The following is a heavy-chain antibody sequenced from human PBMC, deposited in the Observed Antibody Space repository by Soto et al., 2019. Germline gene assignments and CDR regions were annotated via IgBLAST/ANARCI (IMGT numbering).Heavy chain of an antibody. CDR3: SRGRWLPGYYYYYMDV. V-gene: IGHV1-8*01. CDR1: GYTFTSYD. D-gene: IGHD5-12*01. J-gene: IGHJ6*03. CDR2: MNPNSGNT. Sequence: QVQLVQSGAEVKKPGASVKVSCKASGYTFTSYDINWVRQATGQGLEWMGWMNPNSGNTGYAQKFQGSVTMSRNTSISTAYMALSSLRSEDTAVYYCSRGRWLPGYYYYYMDVWGKGTTVTVSS.